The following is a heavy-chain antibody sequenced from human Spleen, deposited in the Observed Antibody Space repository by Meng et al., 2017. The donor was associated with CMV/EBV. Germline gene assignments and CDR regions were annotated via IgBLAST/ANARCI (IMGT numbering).Heavy chain of an antibody. D-gene: IGHD6-13*01. V-gene: IGHV4-39*07. CDR1: GGSRGSGNYY. J-gene: IGHJ4*02. CDR3: ARRRGIAAAGMRLWDY. Sequence: LQEPAPVLGRPPPTPSPTCTVSGGSRGSGNYYWSWIRQPPGKGLEWIGEINHSGSTNYNPSLKSRVTISVDTSKNQFSLKLSSVTAADTAVYYCARRRGIAAAGMRLWDYWGQGTLVTVSS. CDR2: INHSGST.